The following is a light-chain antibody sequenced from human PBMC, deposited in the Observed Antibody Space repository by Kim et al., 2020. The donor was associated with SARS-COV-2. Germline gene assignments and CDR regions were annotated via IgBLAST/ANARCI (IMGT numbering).Light chain of an antibody. Sequence: SYELAQPPSVSVAPGKTATITCGGKNIESKSVHWYQQKPGQAPVVVIYYDTDRPSGIPERFSGSNSGNTATLTISRVEAGDEADYYCQVWDSGSDHVVFGGGTQLTVL. CDR3: QVWDSGSDHVV. CDR1: NIESKS. J-gene: IGLJ2*01. V-gene: IGLV3-21*04. CDR2: YDT.